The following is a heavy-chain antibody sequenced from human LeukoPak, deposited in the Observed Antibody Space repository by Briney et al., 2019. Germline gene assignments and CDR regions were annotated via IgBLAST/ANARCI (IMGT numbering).Heavy chain of an antibody. J-gene: IGHJ4*02. CDR2: IYYSGST. Sequence: SETLSLTCTVSGGSISSSSYYWGWIRQPPGKGLEWIGSIYYSGSTYYNPSLKSRVTISVDTSKNQFSLKLSSVTAADTAVYYCARGGPEIDYWGQGTLVTVSS. V-gene: IGHV4-39*07. D-gene: IGHD1-14*01. CDR3: ARGGPEIDY. CDR1: GGSISSSSYY.